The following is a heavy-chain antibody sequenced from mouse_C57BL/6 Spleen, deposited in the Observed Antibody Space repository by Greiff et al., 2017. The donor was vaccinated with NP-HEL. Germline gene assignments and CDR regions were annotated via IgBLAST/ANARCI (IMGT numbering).Heavy chain of an antibody. J-gene: IGHJ1*03. CDR1: GYSITSGYY. D-gene: IGHD1-1*01. CDR3: ARAPITTVVADWYFDV. V-gene: IGHV3-6*01. CDR2: ISYDGSN. Sequence: EVKLMESGPGLVKPSQSLSLTCSVTGYSITSGYYWNWIRQFPGNKLERMGYISYDGSNNYNPSLKNRISITRDTSKNQFFLKLNSVTTEDTATYYCARAPITTVVADWYFDVWGTGTTVTVSS.